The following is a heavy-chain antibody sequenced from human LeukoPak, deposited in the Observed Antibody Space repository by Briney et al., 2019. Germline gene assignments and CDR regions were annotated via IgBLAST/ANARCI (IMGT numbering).Heavy chain of an antibody. CDR3: ARDVPYYYGSGSYFYGMDV. J-gene: IGHJ6*02. D-gene: IGHD3-10*01. CDR1: GYTFSSYG. CDR2: ISAYNGNT. V-gene: IGHV1-18*01. Sequence: ASVKVSCKASGYTFSSYGISWVRQSPGQGLEWMGCISAYNGNTNYAQKLQGRVTMTTDTSTSTAYMELRSLRSDDTAVYYCARDVPYYYGSGSYFYGMDVWGQGTTVTVSS.